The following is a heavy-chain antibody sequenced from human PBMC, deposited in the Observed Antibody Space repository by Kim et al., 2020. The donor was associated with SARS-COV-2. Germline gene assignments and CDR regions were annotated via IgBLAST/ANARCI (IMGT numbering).Heavy chain of an antibody. V-gene: IGHV4-38-2*02. D-gene: IGHD3-22*01. CDR3: ARVGNYYDSSGYLNYFDY. Sequence: SETLSLTCTVSGYSISSGYYWGWIRQPPGKGLEWIGSIYHSGSTYYNPSLKSRVTISVDTSKNQFSLKLSSVTAADTAVYYCARVGNYYDSSGYLNYFDYWGQGTLVTVSS. CDR1: GYSISSGYY. J-gene: IGHJ4*02. CDR2: IYHSGST.